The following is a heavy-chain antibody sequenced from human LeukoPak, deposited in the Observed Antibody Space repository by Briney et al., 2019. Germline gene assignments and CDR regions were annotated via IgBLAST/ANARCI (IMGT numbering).Heavy chain of an antibody. V-gene: IGHV3-74*01. CDR2: INSYWSSP. D-gene: IGHD1-26*01. CDR1: GFTFSSYW. Sequence: GGSLRLSCAASGFTFSSYWMHWVRQAPGKGLVWVSRINSYWSSPSYADCVKGRFTISRDTAKHTLYLQMNSLRAEDTAVYYCARDRDSGSYPHGGGFDPWGQGTLVTVSS. J-gene: IGHJ5*02. CDR3: ARDRDSGSYPHGGGFDP.